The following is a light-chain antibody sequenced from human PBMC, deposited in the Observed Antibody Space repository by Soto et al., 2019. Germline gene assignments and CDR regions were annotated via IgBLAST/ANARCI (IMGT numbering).Light chain of an antibody. Sequence: DIQMHQSPSTLSASVGDRVTITCRASQSISSLLAWYQQKPGKAPKRLIYKASSLESGVPSRFSGSGSGTEFTLTISSLQPDDFATYYCQQYNSYSWTFGQGNKVEIK. J-gene: IGKJ1*01. CDR2: KAS. CDR3: QQYNSYSWT. CDR1: QSISSL. V-gene: IGKV1-5*03.